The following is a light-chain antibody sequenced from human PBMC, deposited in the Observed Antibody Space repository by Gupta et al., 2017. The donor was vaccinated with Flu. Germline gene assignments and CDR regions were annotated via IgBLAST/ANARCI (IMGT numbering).Light chain of an antibody. CDR2: EVA. Sequence: QSALTQPASVSGSPGQSITISCTGTSSDIGDYDYVSWYQQYPGKAPKLLIYEVANRPSGVSNRFSGSKSGNTASLTISGLQAEDEADYYCSTYTPGSTLGVFGGGTEVTVL. J-gene: IGLJ2*01. CDR1: SSDIGDYDY. CDR3: STYTPGSTLGV. V-gene: IGLV2-14*01.